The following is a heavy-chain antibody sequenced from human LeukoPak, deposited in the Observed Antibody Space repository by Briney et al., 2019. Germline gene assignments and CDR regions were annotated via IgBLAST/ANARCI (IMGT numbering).Heavy chain of an antibody. J-gene: IGHJ4*02. V-gene: IGHV3-23*01. CDR3: ARDTYDY. CDR1: GFSFTNYA. D-gene: IGHD3-16*01. CDR2: ISGSGGNT. Sequence: PGGSLRLSCAASGFSFTNYAMSWVRQAAGKGLEWVSAISGSGGNTYYADSVKGRFTISRDNSKNTLYLQMNSLRAEDTAVYYCARDTYDYWGQGTLVTVSS.